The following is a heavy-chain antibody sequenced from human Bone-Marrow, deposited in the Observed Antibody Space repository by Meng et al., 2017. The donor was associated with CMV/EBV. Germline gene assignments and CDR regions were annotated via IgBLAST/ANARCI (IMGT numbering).Heavy chain of an antibody. CDR3: AKDRWFGETVNWFDP. V-gene: IGHV3-23*01. CDR2: ISGSGGST. Sequence: GESLKISCAASGFTFSSYAMSWVRQAPGKGLEWVSAISGSGGSTYYADSMKGRFTISRDNSKNTLYLQMNSLRAEDTAVYYCAKDRWFGETVNWFDPWGQGTLVTVSS. D-gene: IGHD3-10*01. J-gene: IGHJ5*02. CDR1: GFTFSSYA.